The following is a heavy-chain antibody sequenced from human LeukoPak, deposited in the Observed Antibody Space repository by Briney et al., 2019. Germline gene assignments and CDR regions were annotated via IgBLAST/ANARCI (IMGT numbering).Heavy chain of an antibody. CDR3: ARVDATAAGPFDP. J-gene: IGHJ5*02. CDR1: GYTFTSYY. CDR2: INPSGGST. V-gene: IGHV1-46*01. Sequence: ASVKVSCKASGYTFTSYYMHWVRQAPGQGLEWMGIINPSGGSTSYAQKLQGRVTMTTDTSTSTAYMELRSLRSDDTAVYYCARVDATAAGPFDPWGQGTLVTVSS. D-gene: IGHD6-13*01.